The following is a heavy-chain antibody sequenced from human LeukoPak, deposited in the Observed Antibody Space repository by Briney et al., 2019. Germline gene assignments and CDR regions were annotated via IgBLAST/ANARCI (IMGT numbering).Heavy chain of an antibody. CDR3: ARVRYSYGYIPFDY. D-gene: IGHD5-18*01. CDR1: GGSISSSKW. Sequence: PSGTLSLTCAVSGGSISSSKWWSWVRQPPGKGLEWIGEIYHSGSTNYNPSLKSRVTISVDKSKNQFSLKLSSVTAADTAVYYCARVRYSYGYIPFDYWGQGTLVTVSS. V-gene: IGHV4-4*02. CDR2: IYHSGST. J-gene: IGHJ4*02.